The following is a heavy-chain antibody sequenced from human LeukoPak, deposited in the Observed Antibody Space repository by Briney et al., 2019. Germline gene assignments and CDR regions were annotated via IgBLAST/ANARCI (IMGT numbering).Heavy chain of an antibody. Sequence: SETLSLTCAVYGGSFSGYYWSWIRQPPGKGLEWIGEINHSGSTNYNPSLKSRVTISVDTSKNQFSLKLSSVTAADTAVYYCARSATLDYWGQGTLVTVSS. V-gene: IGHV4-34*01. D-gene: IGHD2-15*01. J-gene: IGHJ4*02. CDR2: INHSGST. CDR3: ARSATLDY. CDR1: GGSFSGYY.